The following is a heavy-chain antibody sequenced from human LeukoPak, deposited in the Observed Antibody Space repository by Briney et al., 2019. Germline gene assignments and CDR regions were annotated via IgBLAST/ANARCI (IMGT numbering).Heavy chain of an antibody. CDR3: TRAPDRFGYVAVYYFDY. CDR2: IYYRGST. Sequence: SETLSLTCAVYGGSFNGYYWSWIRDPPGKGLEWIGYIYYRGSTNYNPSLKSRVTISVDTSKNQFSLKLSSVTAADTAVYYCTRAPDRFGYVAVYYFDYWGQGTLVTVSS. V-gene: IGHV4-59*01. D-gene: IGHD5-12*01. CDR1: GGSFNGYY. J-gene: IGHJ4*02.